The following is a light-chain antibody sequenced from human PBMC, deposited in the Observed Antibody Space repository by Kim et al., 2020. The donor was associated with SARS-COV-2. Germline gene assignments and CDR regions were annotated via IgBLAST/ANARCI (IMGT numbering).Light chain of an antibody. Sequence: QRVTNSCSGSSSNIRSNTVTWYQHLSGTAPKLLIYSDKQRPSGVPARFSGSKSGTSAFLAISGLQSADEADYYCAAWDDSLNGQVVFGGGTQLTVL. CDR1: SSNIRSNT. CDR2: SDK. V-gene: IGLV1-44*01. J-gene: IGLJ2*01. CDR3: AAWDDSLNGQVV.